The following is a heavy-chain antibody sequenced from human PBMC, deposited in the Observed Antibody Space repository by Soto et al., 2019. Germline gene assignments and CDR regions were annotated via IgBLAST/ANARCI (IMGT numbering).Heavy chain of an antibody. CDR2: IYWNDAK. D-gene: IGHD3-3*01. V-gene: IGHV2-5*01. CDR3: AHSTPLSGTIFGVVIISRWFDP. J-gene: IGHJ5*02. CDR1: GFSLSTSGVG. Sequence: QITLKESGPTLVKPTQTLTLTCTFSGFSLSTSGVGVGWIRQPPGKALEWLALIYWNDAKRYSPSLNSRLTITKDHSKSHVVITMTNMDTVDTATYYCAHSTPLSGTIFGVVIISRWFDPWGQGTLVTVSS.